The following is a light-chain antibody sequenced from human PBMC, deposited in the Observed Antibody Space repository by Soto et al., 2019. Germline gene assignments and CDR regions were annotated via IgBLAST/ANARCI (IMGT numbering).Light chain of an antibody. V-gene: IGLV2-23*01. CDR3: CSYAGSSTLV. J-gene: IGLJ3*02. CDR1: SSDVGSYNL. Sequence: QSALTQPASVSGSPGQSITISCTGTSSDVGSYNLVSWYQQHPGKAPKFMIYEGSKRPSGVSNRFSGSKSGNTASLTISGLQAEDEADYYCCSYAGSSTLVVGGGTKLTVL. CDR2: EGS.